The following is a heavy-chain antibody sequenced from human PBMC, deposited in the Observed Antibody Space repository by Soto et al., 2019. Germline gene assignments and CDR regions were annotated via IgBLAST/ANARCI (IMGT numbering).Heavy chain of an antibody. V-gene: IGHV3-30*03. CDR3: VKMVTTSVPIDY. Sequence: QVQLVESGGGVVQPGRSLGLSCAASGFTFSSYGMHWVRQAPGKGLEWVAVISYDGSNKYYADSVKGRFTISRDNSKNTLYLQMNSLRAEDTAVYYCVKMVTTSVPIDYWGQGTLVTVSS. J-gene: IGHJ4*02. D-gene: IGHD4-17*01. CDR2: ISYDGSNK. CDR1: GFTFSSYG.